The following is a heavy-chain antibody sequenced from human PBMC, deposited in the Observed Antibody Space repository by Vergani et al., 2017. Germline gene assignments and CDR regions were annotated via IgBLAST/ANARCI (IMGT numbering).Heavy chain of an antibody. D-gene: IGHD4-17*01. CDR3: ARGGNGDYVVDY. CDR2: ISYDGSNK. Sequence: QVQLVESGGGVVQPGRSLRLSCAASGFTFSSYAMHWVRQAPGKGLEWVAVISYDGSNKYYADSVKGRFTISRDNSKNTLYLQMNSLKAEDTAVYYCARGGNGDYVVDYWGQGTRVTVSS. J-gene: IGHJ4*02. V-gene: IGHV3-30-3*01. CDR1: GFTFSSYA.